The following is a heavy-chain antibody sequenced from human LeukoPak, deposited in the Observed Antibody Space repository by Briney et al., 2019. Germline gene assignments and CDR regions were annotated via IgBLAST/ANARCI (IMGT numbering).Heavy chain of an antibody. CDR2: INKDGSAT. Sequence: GGSLRLSCAASGFTFDAYAMHWLRQAPGKGLEWVSLINKDGSATYYADSVKGRFTISRDNSKNSLYLQMNSLRSEDTALYYCATWAFYHSLDVWGQGTTVTVSS. V-gene: IGHV3-43*02. CDR3: ATWAFYHSLDV. J-gene: IGHJ6*02. D-gene: IGHD1-26*01. CDR1: GFTFDAYA.